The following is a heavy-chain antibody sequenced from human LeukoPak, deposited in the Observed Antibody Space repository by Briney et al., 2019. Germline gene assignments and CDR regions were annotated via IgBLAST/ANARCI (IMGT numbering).Heavy chain of an antibody. D-gene: IGHD6-19*01. V-gene: IGHV3-21*01. CDR3: ARDPGYSSGWFGGIDY. Sequence: GGSLRLSCVVSGFTFSSYSMSWVCQAPGKGLEWVSSISASSNFISYADSVKGRFTISRDNAKKSLYLQMNSVRAGDTAVYYCARDPGYSSGWFGGIDYWGQGTLVTVSS. CDR2: ISASSNFI. J-gene: IGHJ4*02. CDR1: GFTFSSYS.